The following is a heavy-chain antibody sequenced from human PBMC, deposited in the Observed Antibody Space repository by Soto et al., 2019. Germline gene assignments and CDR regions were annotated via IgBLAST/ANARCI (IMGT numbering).Heavy chain of an antibody. V-gene: IGHV3-33*01. CDR1: GFTFSSYG. CDR3: ARDRPRWELLRYYYYYGMDV. Sequence: QVQLVESGGGVVQPGRSLRLSCAASGFTFSSYGMHWVRQAPGKGLEWVAVIWYDGSNKYYADSVKGRFTISRDNSKNTLYLQMNSLRAEDTAVYYCARDRPRWELLRYYYYYGMDVWGQGTTVTVSS. J-gene: IGHJ6*02. D-gene: IGHD1-26*01. CDR2: IWYDGSNK.